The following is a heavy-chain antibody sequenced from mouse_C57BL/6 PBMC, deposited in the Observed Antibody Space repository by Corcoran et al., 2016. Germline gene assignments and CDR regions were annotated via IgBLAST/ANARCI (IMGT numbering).Heavy chain of an antibody. CDR1: GYTFTSYG. D-gene: IGHD4-1*01. CDR2: IYPRSGNT. V-gene: IGHV1-81*01. Sequence: QVQLQQSGAELARPGASVKLSCKASGYTFTSYGISWVKQRTGQGLEWIGEIYPRSGNTYYNEKFKGKATLTADKSSSTAYMELRSLTSEDSAVYFCARRSPLTGTEFAYWGQGTLVTVSA. CDR3: ARRSPLTGTEFAY. J-gene: IGHJ3*01.